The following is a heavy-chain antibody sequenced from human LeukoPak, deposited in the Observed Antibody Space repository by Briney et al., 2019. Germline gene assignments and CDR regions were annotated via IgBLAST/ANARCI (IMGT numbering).Heavy chain of an antibody. V-gene: IGHV4-59*01. CDR3: ARGYGSSSPFDY. CDR1: GVSISSYY. J-gene: IGHJ4*02. D-gene: IGHD6-6*01. Sequence: SETLSLTCTVSGVSISSYYWSWIRQPPGKGLEWIGYIYYSGSTNYNPSLKSRVTISVDTSKNQFSLKLSSVTAADTAVYYCARGYGSSSPFDYWGQGTLVTVSS. CDR2: IYYSGST.